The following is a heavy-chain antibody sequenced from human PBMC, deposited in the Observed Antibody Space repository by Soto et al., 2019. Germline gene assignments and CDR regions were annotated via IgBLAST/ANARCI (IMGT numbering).Heavy chain of an antibody. Sequence: SVKVSCKASGGTFSSYAISWVRQAPGQGLEWMGGIIPIFGTANYAQKFQGRVTITADKSTSTAYMELSSLRSEDTAVYYCARDPSAIEYCGGECYNNCFDTWGQGTLVTVSS. D-gene: IGHD2-21*01. V-gene: IGHV1-69*06. J-gene: IGHJ5*02. CDR3: ARDPSAIEYCGGECYNNCFDT. CDR1: GGTFSSYA. CDR2: IIPIFGTA.